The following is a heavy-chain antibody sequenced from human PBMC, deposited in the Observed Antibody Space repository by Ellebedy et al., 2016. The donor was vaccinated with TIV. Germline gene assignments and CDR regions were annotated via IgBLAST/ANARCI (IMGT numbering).Heavy chain of an antibody. Sequence: GESLKISCAASGFTFSSYGMHWVRQAPGKGLEWVAVISSDGSNKYYADSVKGRFTISRDNSKNTLYLQMNSLRAEDTAVYYCATDHYWGQGTLVTVSS. CDR3: ATDHY. V-gene: IGHV3-30*03. CDR1: GFTFSSYG. CDR2: ISSDGSNK. J-gene: IGHJ4*02.